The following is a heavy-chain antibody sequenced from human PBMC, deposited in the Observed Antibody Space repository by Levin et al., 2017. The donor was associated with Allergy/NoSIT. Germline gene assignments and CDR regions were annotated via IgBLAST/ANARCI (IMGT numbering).Heavy chain of an antibody. CDR2: IHYSGST. D-gene: IGHD3/OR15-3a*01. CDR3: ARGGVDFSALFDY. CDR1: SGSISDFW. J-gene: IGHJ4*02. Sequence: SETLSLTCTVSSGSISDFWWSWIRQPPGKGLEWVGYIHYSGSTNSNPSLKSRVTISVDTSKNQLSLQLTSVTAADTAVYYCARGGVDFSALFDYWGQGTLVTVSS. V-gene: IGHV4-59*13.